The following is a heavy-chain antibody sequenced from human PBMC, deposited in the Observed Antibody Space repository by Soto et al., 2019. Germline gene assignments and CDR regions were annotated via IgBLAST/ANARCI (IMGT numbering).Heavy chain of an antibody. V-gene: IGHV5-51*01. Sequence: PGESLKISCKGSGYNFGDYWIGWVRQVPGKGLELMGSFYPGDSDTRYSPSFQGQVTMSGDKSSSTAYLHWGSLKASDTAIYYCGRHVAAAHGGYDYPLDPSGQGTLVTVYS. D-gene: IGHD5-12*01. CDR2: FYPGDSDT. CDR1: GYNFGDYW. CDR3: GRHVAAAHGGYDYPLDP. J-gene: IGHJ5*02.